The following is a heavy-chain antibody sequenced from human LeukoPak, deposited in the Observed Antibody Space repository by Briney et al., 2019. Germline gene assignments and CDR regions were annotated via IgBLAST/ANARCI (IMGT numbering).Heavy chain of an antibody. Sequence: GGSLRLSCAASGFTFSSYSMNWVRQAPGKGLEWVSSISSSSSYIYYADSVKGRFTISRDNAKNSLYLQMNSLRAEDAAVYYCARGAVTRGHNWFDPWGQGTLSPSPQ. V-gene: IGHV3-21*01. J-gene: IGHJ5*02. CDR2: ISSSSSYI. CDR3: ARGAVTRGHNWFDP. D-gene: IGHD4-11*01. CDR1: GFTFSSYS.